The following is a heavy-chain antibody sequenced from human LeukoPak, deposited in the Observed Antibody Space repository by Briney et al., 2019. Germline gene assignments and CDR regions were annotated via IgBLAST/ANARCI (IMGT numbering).Heavy chain of an antibody. J-gene: IGHJ6*02. V-gene: IGHV1-69*13. CDR3: ARVRALVMAYYYYGMDA. CDR2: IIPIFGTA. D-gene: IGHD3-9*01. CDR1: GGTFSSYA. Sequence: ASVKVSCKASGGTFSSYAISWVRQAPGQGLEWMGGIIPIFGTANYAQKFQGRVTITADESTSTAYMELSSLRSEDTAVYYCARVRALVMAYYYYGMDAWGQGTTVTVSS.